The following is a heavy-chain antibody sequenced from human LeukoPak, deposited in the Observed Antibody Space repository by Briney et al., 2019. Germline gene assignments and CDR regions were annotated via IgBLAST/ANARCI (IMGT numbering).Heavy chain of an antibody. J-gene: IGHJ5*02. D-gene: IGHD2-15*01. V-gene: IGHV4-39*07. Sequence: PSETLSLTCSVSGGSISSSSYYWGWIRQPPGKGLEWIGSIYYSGSTYYNPSLKSRVTISVDTSKNQFSLKLSSVTAADTAVYYCARVSYYCSGGSCPSDWFDPWGQGTLVTVSS. CDR1: GGSISSSSYY. CDR3: ARVSYYCSGGSCPSDWFDP. CDR2: IYYSGST.